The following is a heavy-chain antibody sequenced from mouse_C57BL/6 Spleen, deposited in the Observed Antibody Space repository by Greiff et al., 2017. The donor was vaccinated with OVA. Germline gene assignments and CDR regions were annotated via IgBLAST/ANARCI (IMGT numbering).Heavy chain of an antibody. D-gene: IGHD2-3*01. Sequence: ESGPGLVKPSQSLSLTCSVTGYSITSGYYWNWIRQFPGNKLEWMGYISYDGSNNYNPSLKNRISITRDTSTNQFFLKLNSVTTEDTATDYCARAYDSYRFAYGGQGTLVTVSA. V-gene: IGHV3-6*01. CDR1: GYSITSGYY. CDR3: ARAYDSYRFAY. J-gene: IGHJ3*01. CDR2: ISYDGSN.